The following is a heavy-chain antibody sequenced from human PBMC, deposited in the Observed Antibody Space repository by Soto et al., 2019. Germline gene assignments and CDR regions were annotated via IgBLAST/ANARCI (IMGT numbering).Heavy chain of an antibody. V-gene: IGHV4-39*01. CDR3: ARRGSSSWYGY. CDR1: GGSISSSSYY. J-gene: IGHJ2*01. D-gene: IGHD6-13*01. Sequence: PSETLSLTCTVSGGSISSSSYYWGWIRQPPGKGLEWIGSIYYSGSTYYNPSLKSRVTISVDTSKNQFSLKLSSVTAADTAVYYCARRGSSSWYGYWGRGTLVTVSS. CDR2: IYYSGST.